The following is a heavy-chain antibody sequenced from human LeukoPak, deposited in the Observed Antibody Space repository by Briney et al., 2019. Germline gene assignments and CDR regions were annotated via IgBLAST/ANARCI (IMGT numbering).Heavy chain of an antibody. J-gene: IGHJ4*02. CDR3: ARHGRFNSVTYYYGSGSQYYFDY. CDR2: IYYSGST. V-gene: IGHV4-31*03. Sequence: SETLSLTCTVSGGSISSGGYYWRWIRQHPGKGLEWIGYIYYSGSTYYNPSLKSRVTISVDTSKNQFSLKLSSVTAADTAVYYCARHGRFNSVTYYYGSGSQYYFDYWGQGTLVTVSS. CDR1: GGSISSGGYY. D-gene: IGHD3-10*01.